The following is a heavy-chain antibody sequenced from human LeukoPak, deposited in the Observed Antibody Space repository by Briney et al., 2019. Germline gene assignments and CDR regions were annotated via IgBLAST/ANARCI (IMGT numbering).Heavy chain of an antibody. V-gene: IGHV4-59*01. CDR3: ARELTGWFDP. D-gene: IGHD3-9*01. J-gene: IGHJ5*02. CDR1: GGSISSYY. Sequence: SETLSLTCTVSGGSISSYYWSWIRQPPGKGLEWIGYIYYSGSTNYNPSLKSRVTISVDTSKNQFSLKLSSVTAADTAVYYCARELTGWFDPWGQGTLVTISS. CDR2: IYYSGST.